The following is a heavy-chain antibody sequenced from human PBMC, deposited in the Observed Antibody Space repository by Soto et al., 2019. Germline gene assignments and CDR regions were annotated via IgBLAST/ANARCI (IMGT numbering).Heavy chain of an antibody. V-gene: IGHV5-51*01. CDR3: ARDSIGGLVGYYYGMDV. CDR1: GYTFKKYW. D-gene: IGHD6-19*01. CDR2: IYGGDSDT. Sequence: GESLKISCKASGYTFKKYWIGWVRQMPGKGPEWMGMIYGGDSDTRYSPSFQGQVTISVARSADTAYLQMNSLRAEDTAVYYCARDSIGGLVGYYYGMDVWGQGTTVSVSS. J-gene: IGHJ6*02.